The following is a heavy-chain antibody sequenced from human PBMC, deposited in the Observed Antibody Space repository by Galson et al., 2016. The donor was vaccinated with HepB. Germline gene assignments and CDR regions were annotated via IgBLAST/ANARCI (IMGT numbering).Heavy chain of an antibody. V-gene: IGHV5-51*01. CDR3: ARRAAAVGTRYGLDV. Sequence: QSGAEVKKPGESLQISCQGSGFSFTTYWIAWVRQMPDKGLQWLGSIQPGDSRTQYSPSFQGHVTFSGDKSINTAYLHWVSLKASDKAMYYCARRAAAVGTRYGLDVWGQGTTVTVSS. J-gene: IGHJ6*01. CDR2: IQPGDSRT. CDR1: GFSFTTYW. D-gene: IGHD6-13*01.